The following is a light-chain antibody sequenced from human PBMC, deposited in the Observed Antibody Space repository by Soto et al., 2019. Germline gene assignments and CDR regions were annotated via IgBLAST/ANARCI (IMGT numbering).Light chain of an antibody. CDR3: QQYSGSPFT. CDR2: GAS. V-gene: IGKV3-20*01. Sequence: EIVLTQSPGTLSLSPGEGATLSCRASQSVYVNLAWYQQKPGQSPRLLIYGASTRATDIPDRFSGSGSDTDFALTISRLEPEDFAVYHCQQYSGSPFTFGPGTKVNIK. J-gene: IGKJ3*01. CDR1: QSVYVN.